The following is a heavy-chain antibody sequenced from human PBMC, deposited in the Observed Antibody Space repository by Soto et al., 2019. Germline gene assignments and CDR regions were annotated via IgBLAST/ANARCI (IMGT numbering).Heavy chain of an antibody. CDR1: GFSVSRYA. Sequence: EVQLLESGGGLVQPGGSLRLSCAASGFSVSRYAMMWVRQPPGKGQEWVAGMTGSGGDIRYADPVKGRFTISKDNSKNTLYLQMNSLRAEDTAIYYCAKDAVYGDGLWLAGNWSQGTLVTVSS. V-gene: IGHV3-23*01. CDR3: AKDAVYGDGLWLAGN. D-gene: IGHD2-21*02. CDR2: MTGSGGDI. J-gene: IGHJ4*02.